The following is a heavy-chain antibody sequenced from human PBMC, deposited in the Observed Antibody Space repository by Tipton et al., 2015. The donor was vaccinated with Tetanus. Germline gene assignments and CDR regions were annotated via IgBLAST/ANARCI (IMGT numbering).Heavy chain of an antibody. J-gene: IGHJ4*02. D-gene: IGHD2/OR15-2a*01. V-gene: IGHV4-59*02. CDR3: ARVSRRNFYFDY. CDR2: VYYTGST. Sequence: TLSLTCTVSGDSVSGYYWSWIRQPPGKGLEWIGYVYYTGSTNHNPSLKSRVTISMDRSKSQISLQLTSVTAADTAVYFCARVSRRNFYFDYWGPGAQVTVSS. CDR1: GDSVSGYY.